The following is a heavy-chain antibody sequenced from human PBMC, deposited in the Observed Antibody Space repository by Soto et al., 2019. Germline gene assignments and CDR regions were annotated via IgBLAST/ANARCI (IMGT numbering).Heavy chain of an antibody. V-gene: IGHV3-11*06. CDR1: GFTFSDYY. CDR3: ARADSYGTYDY. Sequence: TGGSLRLSCAASGFTFSDYYMSWIRQAPGKGLEWVSYISSSSSYTNYADSVKGRFTISRDNAKNSLYLQMNSLRAEDTAVYYCARADSYGTYDYWGQGTLVTVSS. D-gene: IGHD5-18*01. J-gene: IGHJ4*02. CDR2: ISSSSSYT.